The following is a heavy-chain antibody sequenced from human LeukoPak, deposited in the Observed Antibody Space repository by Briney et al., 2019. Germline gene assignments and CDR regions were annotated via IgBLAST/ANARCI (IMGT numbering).Heavy chain of an antibody. CDR3: VRDGEGVAISVNYWFAP. V-gene: IGHV1-46*01. CDR2: INPSGGST. Sequence: GASVKVSCKTSGYSFTNYYMHWVRQAPGQGLEWMGIINPSGGSTNYAQKFQGRVTMTRDTSTSTVYMELSSLRSEDTAVYYCVRDGEGVAISVNYWFAPWGQGTLVTVSS. D-gene: IGHD3-10*01. CDR1: GYSFTNYY. J-gene: IGHJ5*02.